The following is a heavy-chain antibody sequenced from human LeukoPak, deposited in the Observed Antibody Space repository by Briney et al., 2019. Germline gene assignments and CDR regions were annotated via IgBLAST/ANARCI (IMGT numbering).Heavy chain of an antibody. CDR2: IYHSGST. D-gene: IGHD3-9*01. V-gene: IGHV4-38-2*02. J-gene: IGHJ4*02. Sequence: SETLSLTCTVSGYSISSGYYWGWIRQPPGKGLEWIGSIYHSGSTYYNPSLKSRVTISVDTSKNQFSLKLSSVTAADTAVYYCARVLAVGSEYYDILSLFDYWGQGTLVTVSS. CDR1: GYSISSGYY. CDR3: ARVLAVGSEYYDILSLFDY.